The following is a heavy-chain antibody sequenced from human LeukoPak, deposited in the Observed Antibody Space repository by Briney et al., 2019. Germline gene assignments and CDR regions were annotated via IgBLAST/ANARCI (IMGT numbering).Heavy chain of an antibody. Sequence: ASVKVSCKASGYTFTGYHMHWVRQAPGQGLEWMAWINPNSGATDYAQKFQGRVTMTRDTSTSTAYMELSRLRSDDTAVYYCARLNGNHFDYWGQGTLVTVSS. D-gene: IGHD1-14*01. CDR1: GYTFTGYH. V-gene: IGHV1-2*02. CDR3: ARLNGNHFDY. J-gene: IGHJ4*02. CDR2: INPNSGAT.